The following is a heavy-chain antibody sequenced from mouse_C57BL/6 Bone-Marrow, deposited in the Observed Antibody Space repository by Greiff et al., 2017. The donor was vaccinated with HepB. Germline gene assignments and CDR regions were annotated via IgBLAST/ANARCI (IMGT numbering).Heavy chain of an antibody. CDR1: GFSLTSYG. Sequence: VQLQQSGPGLVAPSQSLSITCTASGFSLTSYGVHWVRQPPGKGLEWLVVIWSDGSTTYNSALKSRPSSSKNNTKSQVFLKMNSLQTDDTAMYYCARHNYSTGAMDYWGQGTSVTVSS. D-gene: IGHD2-5*01. J-gene: IGHJ4*01. CDR2: IWSDGST. V-gene: IGHV2-6-1*01. CDR3: ARHNYSTGAMDY.